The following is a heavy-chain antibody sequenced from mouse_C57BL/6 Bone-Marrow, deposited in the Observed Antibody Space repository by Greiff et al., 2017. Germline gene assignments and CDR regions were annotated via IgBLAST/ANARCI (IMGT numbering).Heavy chain of an antibody. CDR3: ARAYYSNWGFAY. D-gene: IGHD2-5*01. J-gene: IGHJ3*01. CDR1: GFSLTSYG. Sequence: QVQLQQSGPGLVQPSQSLSITCTVSGFSLTSYGVHWVRQSPGKGLEWLGVIWSGGSTDYNAAFISRLSISKDNSKSQVFFKMNSLQADDTAIYCCARAYYSNWGFAYWGQGTLVTVSA. CDR2: IWSGGST. V-gene: IGHV2-2*01.